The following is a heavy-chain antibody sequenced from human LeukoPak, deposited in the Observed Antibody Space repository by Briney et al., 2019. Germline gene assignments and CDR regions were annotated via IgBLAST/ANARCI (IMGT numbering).Heavy chain of an antibody. CDR2: IRYDGTNK. J-gene: IGHJ5*02. D-gene: IGHD3-9*01. Sequence: PGGSLRLSCAASGFTFSSYSMNWVRQAPGKGLEWVAFIRYDGTNKYYVDSVKGRFTISRDNAKNSLYLQMNSLRAEDTAVYYCARDPYFNFWFDPWGQGTLVTVSS. CDR3: ARDPYFNFWFDP. V-gene: IGHV3-30*02. CDR1: GFTFSSYS.